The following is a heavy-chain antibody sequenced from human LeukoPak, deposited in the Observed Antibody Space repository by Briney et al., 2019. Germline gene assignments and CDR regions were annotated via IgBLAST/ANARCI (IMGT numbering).Heavy chain of an antibody. D-gene: IGHD2-15*01. V-gene: IGHV4-59*08. CDR3: ARLGYCSGGSCYPEYYFDY. Sequence: PQTLSLTCTVSSGSISSYYWSWIRQPPGKGLEWIGYIYYSGSTNYNPSLKSRVTISVDTSKDQFSLKLSSVTAADTAVYYCARLGYCSGGSCYPEYYFDYWGQGTLVTVSS. CDR1: SGSISSYY. CDR2: IYYSGST. J-gene: IGHJ4*02.